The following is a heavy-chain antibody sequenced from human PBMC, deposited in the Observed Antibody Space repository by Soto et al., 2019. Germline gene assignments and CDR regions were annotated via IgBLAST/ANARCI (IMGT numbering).Heavy chain of an antibody. CDR3: ARPLWRDDYNWGYFDL. CDR2: ISYDGSSK. D-gene: IGHD4-4*01. V-gene: IGHV3-30*10. Sequence: QVQLVESGGGVVQPGRSLRLSCAAYGFTFSSYAMHWVRQAPGKGLEWVAVISYDGSSKYYTDSVKGPFTISRDNSKNTLYLQMNSLRAEDTAVYYCARPLWRDDYNWGYFDLWGRGTLVTVSS. J-gene: IGHJ2*01. CDR1: GFTFSSYA.